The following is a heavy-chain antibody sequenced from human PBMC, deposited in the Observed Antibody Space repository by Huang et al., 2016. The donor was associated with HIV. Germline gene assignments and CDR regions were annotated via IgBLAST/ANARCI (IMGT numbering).Heavy chain of an antibody. V-gene: IGHV1-18*01. CDR2: ISDYNGNT. CDR3: ARDHWYPLQNWFDL. J-gene: IGHJ5*01. Sequence: QVELVQSGAEVKRPGASVRVSCKAAGYIFTKYGINWVRQAPGQGLEWMGLISDYNGNTNYAEKFQGRVTLTRDTSATTAYMELRDVTSADTAVYYCARDHWYPLQNWFDLWGQGTLVTVSS. D-gene: IGHD1-1*01. CDR1: GYIFTKYG.